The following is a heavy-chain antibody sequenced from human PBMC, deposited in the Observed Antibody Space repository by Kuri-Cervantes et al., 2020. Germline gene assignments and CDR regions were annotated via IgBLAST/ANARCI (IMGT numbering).Heavy chain of an antibody. CDR3: AKGREYSSSWYVMDY. D-gene: IGHD6-13*01. J-gene: IGHJ4*02. V-gene: IGHV3-9*01. CDR2: ISWNSGSI. Sequence: SLKISCAASGFTFSRYWMSWVRQAPGKGLEWVSGISWNSGSIGYADSVKGRFTISRDNAKNSLYLQMNSLRAEDTALYYCAKGREYSSSWYVMDYWGQGTLVTVSS. CDR1: GFTFSRYW.